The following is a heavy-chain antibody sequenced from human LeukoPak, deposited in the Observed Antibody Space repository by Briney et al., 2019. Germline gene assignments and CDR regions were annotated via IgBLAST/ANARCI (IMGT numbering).Heavy chain of an antibody. D-gene: IGHD1-7*01. CDR2: ISTYNDNT. CDR1: GYTFTSYG. J-gene: IGHJ6*03. V-gene: IGHV1-18*01. CDR3: ARGVGAGTRTPYYYYMDV. Sequence: ASVKVSCKASGYTFTSYGISWVRQAPGQGLEGMGWISTYNDNTNYAQKFQGRVTMTTDTSTSTAYMELRSLRYDDTAIYYCARGVGAGTRTPYYYYMDVWGKGTTVTVSS.